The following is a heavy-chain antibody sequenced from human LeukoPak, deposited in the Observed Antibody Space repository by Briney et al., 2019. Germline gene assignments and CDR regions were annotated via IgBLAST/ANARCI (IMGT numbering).Heavy chain of an antibody. CDR1: GGTFSSYA. V-gene: IGHV1-69*01. J-gene: IGHJ4*02. Sequence: SVKVSCKASGGTFSSYAISWVRQAPGQGLDWMEEIIHIFGTANYAQKFQGRVTIPADESTSTDYMELSSLRSEDTAVYYCARESGAVAGHFDYWGQGTLVTVSS. D-gene: IGHD6-19*01. CDR3: ARESGAVAGHFDY. CDR2: IIHIFGTA.